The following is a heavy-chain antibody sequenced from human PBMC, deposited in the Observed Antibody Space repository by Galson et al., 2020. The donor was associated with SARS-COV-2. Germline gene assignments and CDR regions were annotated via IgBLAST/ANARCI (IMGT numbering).Heavy chain of an antibody. CDR3: ASGAYGDYSAGGFDP. Sequence: SETLSLTCTVSGGSISSGGYYWSWIRQHPGKGLEWIGYIYYSGSTYYNPSLKSRVTISVDTSKNQFSLKLSSVTAADTAVYYCASGAYGDYSAGGFDPWGQGTLVTVSS. CDR2: IYYSGST. J-gene: IGHJ5*02. D-gene: IGHD4-17*01. V-gene: IGHV4-31*03. CDR1: GGSISSGGYY.